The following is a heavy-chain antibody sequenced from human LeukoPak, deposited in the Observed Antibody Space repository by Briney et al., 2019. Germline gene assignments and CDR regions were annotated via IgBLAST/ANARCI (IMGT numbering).Heavy chain of an antibody. CDR3: ARGGYHHGFDI. J-gene: IGHJ3*02. CDR2: INSDGNTV. D-gene: IGHD2-15*01. V-gene: IGHV3-48*03. CDR1: GFTFSSYE. Sequence: GGSLRLSCVASGFTFSSYEMNWVRQAPGKGLEWVSYINSDGNTVYYADSVKGRFTISRDNAKSTVYLQMNSLKAEDTAVYYCARGGYHHGFDIWGRGTMVTVSS.